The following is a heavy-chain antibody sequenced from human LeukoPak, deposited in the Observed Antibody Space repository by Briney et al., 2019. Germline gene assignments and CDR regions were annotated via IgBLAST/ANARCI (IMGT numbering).Heavy chain of an antibody. J-gene: IGHJ5*02. CDR1: GFKFDDYG. V-gene: IGHV3-20*04. CDR3: AREGGSGWYSGWFDP. Sequence: PGGSLRLSCTASGFKFDDYGMTWVRQAPGKGLEWVSDVNWNGDSRGYAHSVRGRFTISRDNAKNSLYLQMNSLRPEDTAIYYCAREGGSGWYSGWFDPWGQGTLVTVSS. CDR2: VNWNGDSR. D-gene: IGHD6-19*01.